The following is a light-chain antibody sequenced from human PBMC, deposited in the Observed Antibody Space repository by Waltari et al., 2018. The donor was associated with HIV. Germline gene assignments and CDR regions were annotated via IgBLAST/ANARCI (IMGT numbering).Light chain of an antibody. Sequence: DIVMTQSPDSLAVSLGERATIDCKSSQSVLYNSNNKNYLAWYQHKPGQSPNRLIYWASTRGSGVPYRFSGSGSVTDFTLTISSLQADDVAVYYCQQYYAVPLTFGGGTKVEIK. J-gene: IGKJ4*01. CDR1: QSVLYNSNNKNY. V-gene: IGKV4-1*01. CDR3: QQYYAVPLT. CDR2: WAS.